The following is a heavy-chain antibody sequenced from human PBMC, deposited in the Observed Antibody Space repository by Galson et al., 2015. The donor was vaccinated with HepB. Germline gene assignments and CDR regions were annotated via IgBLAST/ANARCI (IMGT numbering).Heavy chain of an antibody. CDR3: AKVASFYGSGSFYRTPFDY. CDR2: ISGNGGNT. D-gene: IGHD3-10*01. V-gene: IGHV3-23*01. J-gene: IGHJ4*02. CDR1: GFTFSNSA. Sequence: PLRLSCAASGFTFSNSAMSWVRQAPGKGLEWVSGISGNGGNTYYADSVKGRFTTSRNTSKITLYLQMSSLRAEDTAVYYCAKVASFYGSGSFYRTPFDYWGQGTLVTVSS.